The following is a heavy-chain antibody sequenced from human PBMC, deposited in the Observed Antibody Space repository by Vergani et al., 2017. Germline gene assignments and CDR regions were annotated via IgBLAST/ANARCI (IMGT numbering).Heavy chain of an antibody. Sequence: EVQLLESGGGLVQPGGSLRLSCAASGFTFSSYAMSWVRQAPGKGLEWVSAISGSGGSTYYADSVKGRFTISRDNSKNTLYLQMNSLRAEDTAVYYCAKGEYCTNGVCYXLDYWGQGTLVTVSS. CDR1: GFTFSSYA. CDR3: AKGEYCTNGVCYXLDY. V-gene: IGHV3-23*01. D-gene: IGHD2-8*01. CDR2: ISGSGGST. J-gene: IGHJ4*02.